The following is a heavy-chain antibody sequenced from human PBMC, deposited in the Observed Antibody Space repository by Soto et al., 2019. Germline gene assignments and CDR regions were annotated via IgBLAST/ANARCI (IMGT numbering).Heavy chain of an antibody. V-gene: IGHV4-39*01. CDR3: ARRLYYDSSGFEGGGMDV. CDR2: IYYSGST. D-gene: IGHD3-22*01. Sequence: SETLSLTCTVSGGSIRGSSYYWVWIRQPPGKGLEWIGSIYYSGSTYYNPSLKSRVTISVDTSKNQFSLKLSSVTAADTAVYYCARRLYYDSSGFEGGGMDVWGQGTTVT. CDR1: GGSIRGSSYY. J-gene: IGHJ6*02.